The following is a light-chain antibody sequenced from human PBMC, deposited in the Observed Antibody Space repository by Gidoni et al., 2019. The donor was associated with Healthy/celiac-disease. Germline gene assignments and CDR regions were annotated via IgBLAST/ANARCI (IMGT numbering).Light chain of an antibody. J-gene: IGKJ4*01. CDR1: QCMSNY. Sequence: DIQMTQSPSSLSASVGDRVTITCQASQCMSNYLNWYQQKPGTAPQLLIYAASNFETGVPSRFSGSGSGTDFTFTISSLQPEAIATYYCQPYAHLPLTFGGGTQVEIK. CDR3: QPYAHLPLT. V-gene: IGKV1-33*01. CDR2: AAS.